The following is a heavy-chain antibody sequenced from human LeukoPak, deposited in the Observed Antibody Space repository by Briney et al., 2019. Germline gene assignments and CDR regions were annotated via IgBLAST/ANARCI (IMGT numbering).Heavy chain of an antibody. CDR3: ARGPIFIAVAMFDY. Sequence: SETLSLTCAVYGGSFSGYYWSWIRQPLGKGLEWIGEINHSGSTNYNPSLKSRVTISVDTSKNQFSLKLSSVTAADTAVYYCARGPIFIAVAMFDYWGQGTLVTVSS. CDR1: GGSFSGYY. D-gene: IGHD6-19*01. CDR2: INHSGST. V-gene: IGHV4-34*01. J-gene: IGHJ4*02.